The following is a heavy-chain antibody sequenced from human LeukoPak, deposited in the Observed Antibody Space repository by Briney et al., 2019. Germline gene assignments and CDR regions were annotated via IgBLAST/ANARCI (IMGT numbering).Heavy chain of an antibody. J-gene: IGHJ3*02. CDR1: GCTFTDYY. V-gene: IGHV1-2*02. Sequence: GASVKVSCKASGCTFTDYYVHWVRQAPGQGLEWMGWINPNSGGTNYAQKFQGRVTMTRDTSISTAYMDLSRLRSDDTAVYYCAKVVHGTVAFDIWGQGTLVTVSS. D-gene: IGHD2-2*01. CDR2: INPNSGGT. CDR3: AKVVHGTVAFDI.